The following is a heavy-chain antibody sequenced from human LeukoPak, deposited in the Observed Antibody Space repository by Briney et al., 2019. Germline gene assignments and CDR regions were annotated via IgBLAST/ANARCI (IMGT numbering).Heavy chain of an antibody. Sequence: ASVKVSCKASGYTFTSYYMHWVRQAPGQGLEWMGIINPSGGSTSYAQKFQGWVTMTRDTSISTAYMELSRLRSDDTAVYYCARSIAAAGTGGMDVWGQGTTVTVSS. CDR1: GYTFTSYY. CDR3: ARSIAAAGTGGMDV. D-gene: IGHD6-13*01. CDR2: INPSGGST. J-gene: IGHJ6*02. V-gene: IGHV1-46*01.